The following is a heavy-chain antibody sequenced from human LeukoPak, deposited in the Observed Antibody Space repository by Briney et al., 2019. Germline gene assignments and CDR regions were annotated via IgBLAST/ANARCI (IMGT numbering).Heavy chain of an antibody. D-gene: IGHD6-19*01. Sequence: GGSLRLSCAASGFTFSSYGMHWVRQAPGKGPEWVAFIRYDGSNKYYADSVKGRFTISRDNSKNTLYLQMNSLRAEDTAVYYCACQTHSSGWRDYFDYWGQGTLVTVSS. CDR1: GFTFSSYG. J-gene: IGHJ4*02. CDR2: IRYDGSNK. CDR3: ACQTHSSGWRDYFDY. V-gene: IGHV3-30*02.